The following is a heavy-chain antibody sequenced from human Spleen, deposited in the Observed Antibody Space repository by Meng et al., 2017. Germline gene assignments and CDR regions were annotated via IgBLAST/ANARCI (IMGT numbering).Heavy chain of an antibody. CDR2: INPSGST. CDR1: GGSFSDYF. V-gene: IGHV4-34*01. J-gene: IGHJ4*02. Sequence: QVQLQQWGAGLLKPSETLSLTCAVYGGSFSDYFCNWIRQPPGKGLEWIGEINPSGSTNYNPSLKSRVTISVDTSKIQFSLKLSSVTAADTAVYYCASLSTSWSGADYWGQGTLVTVSS. D-gene: IGHD6-13*01. CDR3: ASLSTSWSGADY.